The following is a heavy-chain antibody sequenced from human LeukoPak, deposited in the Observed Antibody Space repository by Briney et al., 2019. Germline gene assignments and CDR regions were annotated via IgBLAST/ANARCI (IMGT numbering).Heavy chain of an antibody. V-gene: IGHV3-23*01. CDR1: GYPFNSYP. J-gene: IGHJ4*02. Sequence: GGSLTLPCAPSGYPFNSYPIIGAPQAPGRGLDWVSAISGSGGSTYYADSVKGRFTISRDNYKKTLYLQMNSLRAEDTAVYYCAKGSGSSQSYYFEYWGQGTLVNVFS. CDR3: AKGSGSSQSYYFEY. D-gene: IGHD3-10*01. CDR2: ISGSGGST.